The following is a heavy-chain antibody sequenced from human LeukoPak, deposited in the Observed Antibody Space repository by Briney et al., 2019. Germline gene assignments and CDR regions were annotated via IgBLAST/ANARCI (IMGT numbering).Heavy chain of an antibody. D-gene: IGHD3-22*01. V-gene: IGHV4-38-2*01. CDR2: IYHSGTT. CDR1: GYSISSAYY. Sequence: SETLSLTCAVSGYSISSAYYWGWIRQPPGKGLEWIGSIYHSGTTYYSPSLKSRVTISVDTSRNQFSLKVNSVTAADTAVYYCARAVERDYYDSSGCEYWGQGTLVTVSS. J-gene: IGHJ4*02. CDR3: ARAVERDYYDSSGCEY.